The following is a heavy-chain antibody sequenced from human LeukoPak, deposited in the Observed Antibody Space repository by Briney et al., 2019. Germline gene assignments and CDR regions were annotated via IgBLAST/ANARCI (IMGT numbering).Heavy chain of an antibody. V-gene: IGHV3-21*01. CDR2: ISSSSSYI. J-gene: IGHJ4*02. CDR3: ARDSTYGSSWYEHY. D-gene: IGHD6-13*01. Sequence: GGSLRLSCAASGFTFSCYSMNWVRQAPGKGLEWVSSISSSSSYIYYADSVKGRFTISRDNAKNSLYLQMNSLRAEDTAVYYCARDSTYGSSWYEHYWGQGTLVTVSS. CDR1: GFTFSCYS.